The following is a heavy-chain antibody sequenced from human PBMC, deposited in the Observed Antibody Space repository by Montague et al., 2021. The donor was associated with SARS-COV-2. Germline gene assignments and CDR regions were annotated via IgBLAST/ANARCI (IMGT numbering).Heavy chain of an antibody. CDR1: GFKFSDYW. V-gene: IGHV2-70*11. D-gene: IGHD6-19*01. CDR3: ARMANCIAVAGFFEY. CDR2: IDWDDDK. J-gene: IGHJ4*02. Sequence: LRLSCAASGFKFSDYWMIWIRQPPGKALEWLARIDWDDDKYYSTSLQTRLTISKDTSNNEVVLKLTNLDPVDTATYYCARMANCIAVAGFFEYWGQGTHVTVSS.